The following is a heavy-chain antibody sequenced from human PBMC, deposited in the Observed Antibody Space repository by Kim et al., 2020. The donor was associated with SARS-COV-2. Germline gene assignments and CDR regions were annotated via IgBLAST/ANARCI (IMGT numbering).Heavy chain of an antibody. CDR3: AKRDHPFGHSSGWFFDY. D-gene: IGHD6-19*01. Sequence: GGSLRLSCAASGFTFSSYAMSWVRQAPGKGLEWVSAISGSGGSTYYADSVKGRFTISRDNSKNTLYLQMNSLRAEDTAVYYCAKRDHPFGHSSGWFFDYWGQGTLVTVSS. J-gene: IGHJ4*02. CDR1: GFTFSSYA. V-gene: IGHV3-23*01. CDR2: ISGSGGST.